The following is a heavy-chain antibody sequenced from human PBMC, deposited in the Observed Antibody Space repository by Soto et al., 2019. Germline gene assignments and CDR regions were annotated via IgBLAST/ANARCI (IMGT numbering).Heavy chain of an antibody. CDR3: AADCMYYYDSSGYYHFSY. CDR2: IVVGSGNT. J-gene: IGHJ4*02. D-gene: IGHD3-22*01. CDR1: GFSFTSSA. Sequence: SVNVSCKAAGFSFTSSAVQCVRQARGQRIEWIGWIVVGSGNTNYAQKFQERVTITRDMSTSKAYMELSSLRSEDTAVYYCAADCMYYYDSSGYYHFSYPGQGTLVIGSS. V-gene: IGHV1-58*01.